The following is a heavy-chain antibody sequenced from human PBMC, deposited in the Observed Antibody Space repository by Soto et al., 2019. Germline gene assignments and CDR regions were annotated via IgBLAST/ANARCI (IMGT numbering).Heavy chain of an antibody. CDR3: ARVMCGDCSAYYYYSMDV. J-gene: IGHJ6*02. CDR2: ISSSSSYI. CDR1: GFTFSSYS. Sequence: PGGSLRLSCAASGFTFSSYSMNWVRQAPGKGLEWVSSISSSSSYIYYADSVKGRFTISRDNAKNSLYLQMNSLRAEDTAVYYCARVMCGDCSAYYYYSMDVWGQGTTVTVSS. V-gene: IGHV3-21*01. D-gene: IGHD2-21*02.